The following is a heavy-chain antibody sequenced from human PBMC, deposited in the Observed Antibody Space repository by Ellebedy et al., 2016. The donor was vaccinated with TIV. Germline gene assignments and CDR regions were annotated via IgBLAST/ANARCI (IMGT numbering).Heavy chain of an antibody. CDR1: GFTFSSYA. V-gene: IGHV3-15*01. CDR2: IKSKTDGGTT. CDR3: TVWFDP. Sequence: GESLKISXATSGFTFSSYAMTWVRQAPGKGLEWVGRIKSKTDGGTTDYAAPVKGRFTISRDDSKNTLYLQMNSLKTEDTGVYYCTVWFDPWGQGTLVTVSS. J-gene: IGHJ5*02.